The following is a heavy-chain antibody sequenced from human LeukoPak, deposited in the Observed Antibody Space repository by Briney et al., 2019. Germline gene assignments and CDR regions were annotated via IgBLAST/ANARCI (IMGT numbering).Heavy chain of an antibody. D-gene: IGHD3-16*02. V-gene: IGHV1-8*01. CDR3: ARGMWGSYRHNWFDP. J-gene: IGHJ5*02. Sequence: GASVKVSCKASGYTFTSYDINWVRQATGQGLEWMGWMNPNSGNTGYAQKFQGRVTMTRNTSISTAYMVLSSLRSEDTAVYYCARGMWGSYRHNWFDPWGQGTLVTVSS. CDR2: MNPNSGNT. CDR1: GYTFTSYD.